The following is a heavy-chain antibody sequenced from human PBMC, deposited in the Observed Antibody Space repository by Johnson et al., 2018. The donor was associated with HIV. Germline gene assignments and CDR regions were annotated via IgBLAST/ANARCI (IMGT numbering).Heavy chain of an antibody. CDR2: IYNDGSRT. V-gene: IGHV3-74*02. J-gene: IGHJ3*02. D-gene: IGHD3-22*01. Sequence: VQLVESGGGLVQPGGSLRLSCAASGFAFRTHRMVWVRQVPGKRPVWVARIYNDGSRTSYADSVKGRFTISSDNSKNTLYLQMNSLRAEDTAVYYCARAHYDSSGYLLKGGAFDICGQGTMVTVSS. CDR3: ARAHYDSSGYLLKGGAFDI. CDR1: GFAFRTHR.